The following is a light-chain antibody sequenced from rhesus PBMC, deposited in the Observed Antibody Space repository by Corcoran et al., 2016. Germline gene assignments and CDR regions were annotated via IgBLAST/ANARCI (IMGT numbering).Light chain of an antibody. J-gene: IGKJ1*01. Sequence: DIQMTQSPSSLSASVGDTVTITCRASQGISSWLAWYQQKPGKAPKLLIYKASSLQSGVPSRFSGSGSGTEFTRTISSLQSEDFATYYCQQYSSRPRTFGQGTKVEIK. CDR1: QGISSW. CDR2: KAS. CDR3: QQYSSRPRT. V-gene: IGKV1-22*01.